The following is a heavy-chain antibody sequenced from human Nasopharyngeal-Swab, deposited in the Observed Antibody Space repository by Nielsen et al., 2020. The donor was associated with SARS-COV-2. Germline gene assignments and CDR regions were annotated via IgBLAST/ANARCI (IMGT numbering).Heavy chain of an antibody. J-gene: IGHJ4*02. CDR3: VRLYYDLLTGYFSVGGNFDY. Sequence: SETLSLTCAVYGGSFSGYYWSWIRQPPGKRLEWIATINHRGNTYYNPSLESRVTISADTSKDHFFLRVTSVTAADTAVYYCVRLYYDLLTGYFSVGGNFDYWGPGTLVTVSS. V-gene: IGHV4-34*01. D-gene: IGHD3-9*01. CDR1: GGSFSGYY. CDR2: INHRGNT.